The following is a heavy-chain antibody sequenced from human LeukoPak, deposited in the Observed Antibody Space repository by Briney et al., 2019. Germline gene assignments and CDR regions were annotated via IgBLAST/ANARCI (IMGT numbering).Heavy chain of an antibody. Sequence: GGSLRLSCAASGFTFSIYAMSWVRQAPGKGLDWVSGVSGSAGSTHYADSVNGRITISRDNSKNTLYLQMDSLRAEDTAVYYCAKQKVGTGGFFFDYWGQGALVTVSS. CDR1: GFTFSIYA. CDR3: AKQKVGTGGFFFDY. J-gene: IGHJ4*02. D-gene: IGHD7-27*01. V-gene: IGHV3-23*01. CDR2: VSGSAGST.